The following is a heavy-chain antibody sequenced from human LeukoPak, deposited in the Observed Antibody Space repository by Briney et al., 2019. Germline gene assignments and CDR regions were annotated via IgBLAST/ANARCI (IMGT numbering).Heavy chain of an antibody. D-gene: IGHD6-13*01. CDR3: AKDFKGLTIVSAGSFDY. Sequence: GGSLRLSCAASGFTFSSYGMHWVRQAPGKGLEWVAVISYDGSNENYADSVKGRFTISRDNSKNTLYLQMNSLRAEDTAIYYCAKDFKGLTIVSAGSFDYWGQGTLVTVSS. J-gene: IGHJ4*02. V-gene: IGHV3-30*18. CDR1: GFTFSSYG. CDR2: ISYDGSNE.